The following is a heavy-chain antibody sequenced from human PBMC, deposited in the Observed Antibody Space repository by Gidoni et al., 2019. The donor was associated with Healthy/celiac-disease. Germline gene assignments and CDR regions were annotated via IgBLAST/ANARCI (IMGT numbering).Heavy chain of an antibody. CDR2: IIPILGIA. J-gene: IGHJ4*02. V-gene: IGHV1-69*04. CDR3: AREEPAVAVY. CDR1: GGTFSSYA. Sequence: QVQLVQSGAEVKRPGSSVKVSCKASGGTFSSYAISWVRQAPGQGLEWMGRIIPILGIANDAQKFQGRVTITADKSTSTAYMELSSLRSEDTAVYYCAREEPAVAVYWGQGTLVTVSS. D-gene: IGHD6-19*01.